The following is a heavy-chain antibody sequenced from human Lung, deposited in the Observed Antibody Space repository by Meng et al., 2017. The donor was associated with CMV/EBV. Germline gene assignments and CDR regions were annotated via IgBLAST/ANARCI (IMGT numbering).Heavy chain of an antibody. D-gene: IGHD2-2*01. Sequence: SXTLSLXCSVSGGSINAQTYYWVRIRQSPGKGLEWIGSVHYSGASFYHPALERRLTISVDTYKSQFSLRLTSMAAADTGVYCCARKLVVPAAIRNDAFDIXGQGXMVTVSS. J-gene: IGHJ3*02. CDR2: VHYSGAS. CDR3: ARKLVVPAAIRNDAFDI. V-gene: IGHV4-39*01. CDR1: GGSINAQTYY.